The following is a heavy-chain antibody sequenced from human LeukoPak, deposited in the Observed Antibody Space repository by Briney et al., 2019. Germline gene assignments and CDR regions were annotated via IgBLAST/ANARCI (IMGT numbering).Heavy chain of an antibody. V-gene: IGHV3-23*01. CDR2: ISGSGGST. Sequence: GGSLRLSCAASGFTFSSYWMNWVRQAPGKGLEWVSAISGSGGSTYYADSVKGRFTISRDNSKNTLYLQMNSLRAEDTAVYYCAKGTGYCSGGSCYDADAFDIWGQGTMVTVSS. J-gene: IGHJ3*02. CDR3: AKGTGYCSGGSCYDADAFDI. D-gene: IGHD2-15*01. CDR1: GFTFSSYW.